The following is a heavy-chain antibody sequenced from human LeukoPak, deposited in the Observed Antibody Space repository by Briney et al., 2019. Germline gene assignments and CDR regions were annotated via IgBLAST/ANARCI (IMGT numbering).Heavy chain of an antibody. Sequence: ASVKVSCKASGYTFTGYYMHWVRQAPGQGLEWMGWINPNSGGTNYAQKFQGRVTMTRDTSISTAYMELSRPRPDDTAVYYCARDMEWLPHGGYYYYYYMDVWGKGTTVTVSS. CDR2: INPNSGGT. V-gene: IGHV1-2*02. J-gene: IGHJ6*03. CDR1: GYTFTGYY. CDR3: ARDMEWLPHGGYYYYYYMDV. D-gene: IGHD3-3*01.